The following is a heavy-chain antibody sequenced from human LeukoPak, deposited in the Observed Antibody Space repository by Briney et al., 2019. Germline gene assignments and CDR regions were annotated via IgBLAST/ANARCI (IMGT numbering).Heavy chain of an antibody. CDR1: GFTFSKYW. CDR3: ATKQWLAPPPDS. Sequence: GGSLRLSCAASGFTFSKYWMLWVRQAPGKGLESVSRINTDGTVTTYADSVKGRSTVSRDNADNTMFLQMDSVRDEDTAVYYCATKQWLAPPPDSWGQGTPVTVPS. J-gene: IGHJ4*02. D-gene: IGHD6-19*01. CDR2: INTDGTVT. V-gene: IGHV3-74*01.